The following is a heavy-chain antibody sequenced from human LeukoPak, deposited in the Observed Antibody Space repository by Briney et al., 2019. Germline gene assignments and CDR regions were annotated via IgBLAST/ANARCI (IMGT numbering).Heavy chain of an antibody. V-gene: IGHV3-11*04. J-gene: IGHJ4*02. CDR2: ISSDGTAN. Sequence: SLRLSCAASGFIFSDYYMSWIRQAPGKGLEFVSYISSDGTANYYADSVKGRFTISGDNAQNSVYLEMTNLRAEDTAVYYCVREFWYRFDNWGQGTVVTVSS. D-gene: IGHD6-13*01. CDR3: VREFWYRFDN. CDR1: GFIFSDYY.